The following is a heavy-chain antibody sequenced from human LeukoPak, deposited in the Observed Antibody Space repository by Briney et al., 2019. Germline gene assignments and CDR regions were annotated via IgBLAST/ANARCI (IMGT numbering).Heavy chain of an antibody. D-gene: IGHD3-22*01. J-gene: IGHJ4*02. CDR3: ASGSLGHYYDSSGYEY. V-gene: IGHV3-33*05. CDR1: GFSLSSYG. CDR2: IKFDGIQE. Sequence: PGRSLRLSCAASGFSLSSYGMNWVRQAPGKGLEWVGGIKFDGIQEFYADSVKGRFTVSKDTSKNTLHLQMDSLRAEDTAVYYCASGSLGHYYDSSGYEYWGQRTPVTVSS.